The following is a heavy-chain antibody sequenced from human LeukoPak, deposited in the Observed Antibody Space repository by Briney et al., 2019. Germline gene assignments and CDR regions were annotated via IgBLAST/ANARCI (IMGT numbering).Heavy chain of an antibody. CDR3: SRESGLFCPFGY. CDR1: GGSISGTNW. V-gene: IGHV4/OR15-8*02. Sequence: PSETLSLTCGASGGSISGTNWCSCVRLPPGQGLEWIGEISLAGQTNYNQSLNARVTMSLDNSSNPHYLHLTSVTAPDTAPYFCSRESGLFCPFGYWGQGTLVSVSS. D-gene: IGHD1-26*01. J-gene: IGHJ4*02. CDR2: ISLAGQT.